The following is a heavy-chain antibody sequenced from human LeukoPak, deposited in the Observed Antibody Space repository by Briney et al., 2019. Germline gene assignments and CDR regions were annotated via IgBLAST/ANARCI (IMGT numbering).Heavy chain of an antibody. CDR3: ARGGDWGQESDDY. CDR2: IIPIFGTA. V-gene: IGHV1-69*13. CDR1: GYTFTSYA. Sequence: GASVKVPCKPSGYTFTSYAMNWVRQAPGQGLEWMGGIIPIFGTANYAQKFQGRVTITADESTSTAYMELSSLRSEDTAVYYCARGGDWGQESDDYWGQGTLVTVSS. D-gene: IGHD7-27*01. J-gene: IGHJ4*02.